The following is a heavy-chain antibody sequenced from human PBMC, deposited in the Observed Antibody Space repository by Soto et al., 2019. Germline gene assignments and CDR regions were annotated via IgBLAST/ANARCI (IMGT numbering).Heavy chain of an antibody. J-gene: IGHJ4*02. CDR2: ISSSSSTI. CDR3: ARWSYDSSGYYKGALDY. V-gene: IGHV3-48*01. Sequence: EVQLVESGGGLVQPGGSLRLSCAASGFTFSTYSMNWVRQAPGKGLEWVSYISSSSSTIYYADSVKGRFTISRDNSKNSLYLQMNSLRAEDTAVYYCARWSYDSSGYYKGALDYCGQGTLVTVSS. CDR1: GFTFSTYS. D-gene: IGHD3-22*01.